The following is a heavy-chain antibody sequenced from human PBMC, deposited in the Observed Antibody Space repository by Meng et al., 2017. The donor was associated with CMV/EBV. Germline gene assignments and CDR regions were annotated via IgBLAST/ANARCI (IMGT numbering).Heavy chain of an antibody. Sequence: ASVKVSCKASGYTFTSYYMHWVRQAPGQGLEWMGIINPNGGSTSYAQKFQGRVTMTRDTSTSTVYMELSSLRSEDTAVYYCARGDYSGYDRPGYGMDVWGQGTTVTVSS. D-gene: IGHD5-12*01. CDR1: GYTFTSYY. J-gene: IGHJ6*02. CDR2: INPNGGST. CDR3: ARGDYSGYDRPGYGMDV. V-gene: IGHV1-46*01.